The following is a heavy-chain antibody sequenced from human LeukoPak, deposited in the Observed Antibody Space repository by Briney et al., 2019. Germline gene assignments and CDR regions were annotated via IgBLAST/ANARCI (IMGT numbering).Heavy chain of an antibody. CDR1: GYTFTGYY. Sequence: GASVKVSCKASGYTFTGYYMHWVRQAPGQGLEWMGWINPNSGGTNYAQKFQGRVTMTRDTSISTAYMELSRLRSDDTAVYYCARVDSSGPQYYYYYYGMDVWGQGTTVTVSS. V-gene: IGHV1-2*02. CDR3: ARVDSSGPQYYYYYYGMDV. D-gene: IGHD6-19*01. J-gene: IGHJ6*02. CDR2: INPNSGGT.